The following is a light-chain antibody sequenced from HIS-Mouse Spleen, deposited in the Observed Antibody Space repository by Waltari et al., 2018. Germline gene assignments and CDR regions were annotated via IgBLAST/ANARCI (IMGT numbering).Light chain of an antibody. CDR1: SSDVGGYNY. V-gene: IGLV2-11*01. CDR2: DVS. Sequence: QSALTQPRSVSGSPGQSVTISCTGTSSDVGGYNYVSCDQQHPGKAPKLMTYDVSKRPSGVPERFSGSTSGNTASLTISGLQAEDEADYYCCSYAGSYTVFGGGTKLTVL. J-gene: IGLJ3*02. CDR3: CSYAGSYTV.